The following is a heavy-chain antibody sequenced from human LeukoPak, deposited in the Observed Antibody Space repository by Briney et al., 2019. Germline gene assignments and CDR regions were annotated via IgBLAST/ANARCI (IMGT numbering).Heavy chain of an antibody. CDR3: ARFSPDENHGDFAFDY. CDR1: GYTFTNYD. J-gene: IGHJ4*02. CDR2: MNPNSGNS. Sequence: ASVKVSCNTSGYTFTNYDINWVRQTTGQGLEWIGWMNPNSGNSGYAQELQGRVTMTRDTSISTAYMELSSLTSEDTALYYCARFSPDENHGDFAFDYWGQGTLVTVSS. V-gene: IGHV1-8*01. D-gene: IGHD4-17*01.